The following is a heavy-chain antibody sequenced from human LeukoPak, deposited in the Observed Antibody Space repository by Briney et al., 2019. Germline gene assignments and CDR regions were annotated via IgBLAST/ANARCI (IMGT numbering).Heavy chain of an antibody. CDR3: ARKIYGSSWIDY. CDR2: IHSSGST. D-gene: IGHD6-13*01. V-gene: IGHV4-59*01. CDR1: GGSISSYY. Sequence: SETLSLTCTVSGGSISSYYWSWIRQPPGKGLEWIGHIHSSGSTNYNPSLKSRVTISVDTSKNRFYLKLSSVTAADTAVYYCARKIYGSSWIDYWGQGTLVTVSS. J-gene: IGHJ4*02.